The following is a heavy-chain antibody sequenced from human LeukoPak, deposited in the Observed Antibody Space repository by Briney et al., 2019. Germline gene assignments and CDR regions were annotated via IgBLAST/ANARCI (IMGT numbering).Heavy chain of an antibody. V-gene: IGHV3-23*01. CDR2: ISGSGGST. J-gene: IGHJ6*03. CDR3: AKAEGYSGYDYQAGYYYYYYMDV. D-gene: IGHD5-12*01. CDR1: GFTFSSYG. Sequence: GGSLRLSCAASGFTFSSYGMSWVRQAPGKGLEWVSAISGSGGSTYYADSVKGRFTISRDNSKNTLYLQMNSLRAEDTAVYYCAKAEGYSGYDYQAGYYYYYYMDVWGKGTTVTISS.